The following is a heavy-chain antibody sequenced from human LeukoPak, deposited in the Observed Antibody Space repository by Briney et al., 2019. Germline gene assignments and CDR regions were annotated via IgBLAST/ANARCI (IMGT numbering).Heavy chain of an antibody. CDR2: IYYSGTT. D-gene: IGHD6-13*01. J-gene: IGHJ4*02. CDR1: GGSISSGDYY. CDR3: ARESEQQLVRKGALVFDY. Sequence: SETLSLTCTVSGGSISSGDYYWSWVRQPPGKGLEWIGYIYYSGTTYYNPSLKSRVTISVDTSKNQFSLKLSSVTAADTAVYYCARESEQQLVRKGALVFDYWGQGTLVTVSS. V-gene: IGHV4-30-4*01.